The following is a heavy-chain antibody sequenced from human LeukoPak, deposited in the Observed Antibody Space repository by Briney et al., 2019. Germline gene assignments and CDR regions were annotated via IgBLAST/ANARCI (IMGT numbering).Heavy chain of an antibody. CDR1: GFTVSSNY. CDR3: AKDPFSSAVAGAFDY. CDR2: IYSGGST. J-gene: IGHJ4*02. Sequence: GGSLRLSCAASGFTVSSNYMSWVRQAPGKGLEWVSVIYSGGSTYYADSVKGRFTISRDNSKNTLYLQMNSLRAEDTSVYYCAKDPFSSAVAGAFDYWGQGTLVTVSS. D-gene: IGHD6-19*01. V-gene: IGHV3-53*05.